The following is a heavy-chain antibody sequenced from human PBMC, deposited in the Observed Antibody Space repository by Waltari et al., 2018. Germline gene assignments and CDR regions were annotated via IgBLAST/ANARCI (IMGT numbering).Heavy chain of an antibody. D-gene: IGHD3-16*01. J-gene: IGHJ6*02. Sequence: EVQLVESGGGLVQPGGSLRLSCAASGFTFSSYEMNWVRQAPGKGLEWVSYISSSGSTIYYADSVKGRFTISRDNAKNSLYLQMNSLRAEDTAVYYCASMGAYYYYGMDVWGQGTTVTVSS. CDR3: ASMGAYYYYGMDV. V-gene: IGHV3-48*03. CDR1: GFTFSSYE. CDR2: ISSSGSTI.